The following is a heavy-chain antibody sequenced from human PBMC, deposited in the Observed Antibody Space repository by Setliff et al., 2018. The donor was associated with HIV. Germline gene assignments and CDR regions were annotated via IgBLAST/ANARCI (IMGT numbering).Heavy chain of an antibody. CDR1: GYTFTGYY. D-gene: IGHD6-19*01. V-gene: IGHV1-46*01. CDR3: ARSPRYSSGWYDSYFDQ. Sequence: ASVKVSCKASGYTFTGYYVHWVRQAPGQGLEWMGVIYPSGGNANYAQKFQGRVTITTDESTSTAYMELSRLRSDDTAVYYCARSPRYSSGWYDSYFDQWGQGTLVTVSS. J-gene: IGHJ4*02. CDR2: IYPSGGNA.